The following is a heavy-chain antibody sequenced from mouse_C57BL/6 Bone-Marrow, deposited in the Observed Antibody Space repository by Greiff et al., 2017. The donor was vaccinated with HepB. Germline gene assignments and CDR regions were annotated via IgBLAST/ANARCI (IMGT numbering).Heavy chain of an antibody. CDR2: IDPENGDT. J-gene: IGHJ4*01. CDR3: TTRLLRLRAMDY. V-gene: IGHV14-4*01. D-gene: IGHD3-2*02. Sequence: VQLQQSGAELVRPGASVKLSCTASGFNIKDDYMHWVKQRPEQGLEWIGWIDPENGDTEYAAKFQGKATMTADTASNTAYLQLSSLTSEDTAVYYCTTRLLRLRAMDYWGQGTSVTVSS. CDR1: GFNIKDDY.